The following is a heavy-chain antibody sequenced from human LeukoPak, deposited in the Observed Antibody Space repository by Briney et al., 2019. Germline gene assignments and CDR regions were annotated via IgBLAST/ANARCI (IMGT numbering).Heavy chain of an antibody. CDR2: ISGDGGST. D-gene: IGHD3-16*01. V-gene: IGHV3-43*02. J-gene: IGHJ4*02. Sequence: GGSLRLSCAASGFTFSSYWMSWVRQAPGKGLEWVSLISGDGGSTYYADSVKGRFTIPRDNSKNSLYLQMNSLRTEDTALYYCAKDILWGPDYWGREPWSPSPQ. CDR1: GFTFSSYW. CDR3: AKDILWGPDY.